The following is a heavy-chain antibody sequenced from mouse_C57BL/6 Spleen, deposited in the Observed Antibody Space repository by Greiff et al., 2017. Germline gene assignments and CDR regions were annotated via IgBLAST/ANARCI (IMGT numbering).Heavy chain of an antibody. J-gene: IGHJ2*01. CDR1: GYTFTSYW. V-gene: IGHV1-52*01. CDR3: ARWVGGGNYHLDY. CDR2: IDPSDSET. D-gene: IGHD2-1*01. Sequence: QVQLKQPGAELVRPGSSVKLSCKASGYTFTSYWMHWVKQRPIQGLEWICNIDPSDSETHYNQKFKDKATVTVDKSSSTAYMQLSSLASEDSAVYYCARWVGGGNYHLDYWGQGTTLTVSS.